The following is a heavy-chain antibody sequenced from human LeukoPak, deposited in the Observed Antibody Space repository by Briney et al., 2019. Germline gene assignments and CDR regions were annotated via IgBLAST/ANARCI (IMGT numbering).Heavy chain of an antibody. V-gene: IGHV1-46*01. CDR2: INPSGGST. D-gene: IGHD3-10*01. Sequence: ASVKVSCKASGYTLTSYYMHWVRQAPGQGLEWMGIINPSGGSTSYAQKFQGRVTMTRDTSTSTVYMELSSLRSEDTAVYYCARGVAVLLWFGELWDWGQGTLVTVSS. J-gene: IGHJ4*02. CDR3: ARGVAVLLWFGELWD. CDR1: GYTLTSYY.